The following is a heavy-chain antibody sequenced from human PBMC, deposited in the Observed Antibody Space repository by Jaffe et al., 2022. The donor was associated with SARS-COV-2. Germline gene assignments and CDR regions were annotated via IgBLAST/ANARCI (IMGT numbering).Heavy chain of an antibody. D-gene: IGHD3-16*01. Sequence: QVQLQESGPGLVKPSETLSLTCTVSGGSISSTYWSWIRQPPGKGLEWIGYTYYTGITNYNPSLKSRVTTSVDTSKNQFSLKLSSVTAADTAVYYCARGGVNWFDPWGQGTLVTVSS. J-gene: IGHJ5*02. CDR1: GGSISSTY. CDR2: TYYTGIT. CDR3: ARGGVNWFDP. V-gene: IGHV4-59*01.